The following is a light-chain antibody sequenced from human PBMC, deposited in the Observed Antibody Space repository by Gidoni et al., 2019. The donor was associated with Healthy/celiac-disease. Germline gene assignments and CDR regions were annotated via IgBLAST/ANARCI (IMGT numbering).Light chain of an antibody. CDR2: WAS. J-gene: IGKJ4*01. V-gene: IGKV4-1*01. Sequence: EIVMTPPPESLAVSLVERATINCKSSQSVLYSSNNKNYLAWYQQKPGQPPKLLIYWASTREAMVPGLFSGSGSGTDFTLTISILQDEDVAVYCCQQYYSTPFTFGEGTKVEIK. CDR1: QSVLYSSNNKNY. CDR3: QQYYSTPFT.